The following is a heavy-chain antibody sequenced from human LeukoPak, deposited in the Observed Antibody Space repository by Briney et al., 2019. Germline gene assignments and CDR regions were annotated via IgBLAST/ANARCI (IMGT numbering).Heavy chain of an antibody. V-gene: IGHV4-59*06. D-gene: IGHD6-13*01. CDR1: GGSFSGYY. CDR3: AGTARQPYSNTGAPDAFDI. J-gene: IGHJ3*02. CDR2: IYYSGST. Sequence: SETLSLTCAVYGGSFSGYYWSWLRQPPGKGLEWIGYIYYSGSTYYNPSLKSRVTISVDTSKNQFSLKLSSVTAADTAVYYCAGTARQPYSNTGAPDAFDIWGQGTMVTVSS.